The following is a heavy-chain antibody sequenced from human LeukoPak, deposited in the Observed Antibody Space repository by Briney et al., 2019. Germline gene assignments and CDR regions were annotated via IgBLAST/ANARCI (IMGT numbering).Heavy chain of an antibody. CDR2: IYYSGST. Sequence: SETLSLTCTVSGGSISSGGYYWSWIRQHPGKGLEWIGYIYYSGSTYYNPSLKSRVTISVDTSKNQFSLKLSSVTAADTAVYYCARYSGSYYSHRLSAFDIWGQGTMVTVSS. CDR3: ARYSGSYYSHRLSAFDI. J-gene: IGHJ3*02. V-gene: IGHV4-31*03. CDR1: GGSISSGGYY. D-gene: IGHD1-26*01.